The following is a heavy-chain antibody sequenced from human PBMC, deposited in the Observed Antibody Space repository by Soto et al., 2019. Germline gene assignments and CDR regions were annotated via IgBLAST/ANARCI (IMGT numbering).Heavy chain of an antibody. D-gene: IGHD2-2*01. CDR3: ERDVHCSRTSCRPPI. CDR1: GFTFSSYG. J-gene: IGHJ3*02. CDR2: IWYDGSNK. V-gene: IGHV3-33*01. Sequence: QVQLVESGGGVVQPGRSLRLSCAASGFTFSSYGMHWVRQAPGKGLEWVAVIWYDGSNKYYADYVKGRFTISRDNSKNTLYLQMNSLRAEDTAVYYCERDVHCSRTSCRPPIWGQGTMVTVSS.